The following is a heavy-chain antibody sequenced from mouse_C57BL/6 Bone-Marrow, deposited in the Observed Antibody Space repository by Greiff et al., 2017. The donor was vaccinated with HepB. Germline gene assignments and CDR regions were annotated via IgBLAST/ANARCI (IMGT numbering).Heavy chain of an antibody. D-gene: IGHD1-1*01. J-gene: IGHJ3*01. Sequence: VQLKESGPGLVQPSQSLSITCTVSGFSLTSYGVHWVRQSPGKGLEWLGVIWRGGSTDYNAAFMSRLSITKDNSKSQVFFKMNSLQADDTAIYYCAKMAYGSSRAWFAYWGQGTLVTVSA. CDR1: GFSLTSYG. CDR3: AKMAYGSSRAWFAY. V-gene: IGHV2-5*01. CDR2: IWRGGST.